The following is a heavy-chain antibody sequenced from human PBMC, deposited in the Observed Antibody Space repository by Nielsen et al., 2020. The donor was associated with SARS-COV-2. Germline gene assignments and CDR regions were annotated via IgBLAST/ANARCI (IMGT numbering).Heavy chain of an antibody. CDR3: AKRSGYTSGWYGDY. J-gene: IGHJ4*02. V-gene: IGHV3-23*01. CDR2: ISSST. CDR1: GFTISTYG. D-gene: IGHD6-19*01. Sequence: GESLKISCVVSGFTISTYGMRWVRQAPGKGLEWVSAISSSTYYADSVKGRFTVSRDNSKNTLYLQMNSLRAEDTAVYYCAKRSGYTSGWYGDYWGQGTLVTVSS.